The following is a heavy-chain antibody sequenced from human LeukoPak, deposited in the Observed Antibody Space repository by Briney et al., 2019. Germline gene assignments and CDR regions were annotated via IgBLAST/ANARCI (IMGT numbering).Heavy chain of an antibody. J-gene: IGHJ4*02. CDR3: AKGIAAAGTGGY. Sequence: GGSLRLSCAASGFTFSSYGMHWVRQAPGKGLEWVAFIRYDGSNKYYADSVKGRFTISRDNSQNTLYLQMNSLRAEDTAVYYCAKGIAAAGTGGYWGQGTLVTVSS. CDR2: IRYDGSNK. D-gene: IGHD6-13*01. CDR1: GFTFSSYG. V-gene: IGHV3-30*02.